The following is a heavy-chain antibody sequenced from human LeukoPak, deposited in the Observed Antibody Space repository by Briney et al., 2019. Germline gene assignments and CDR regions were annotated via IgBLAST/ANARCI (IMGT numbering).Heavy chain of an antibody. CDR3: ARFGPYSSSYYNWFDP. CDR1: GGSISSSSYY. Sequence: SETLSLTCTVSGGSISSSSYYWGWIRQPPKKGLDWIGSFFYSGSTYYNPSLKSRVIMSVDTSEKQLSLKLSSVTAADTAVFFCARFGPYSSSYYNWFDPWGQGTLVTVSS. CDR2: FFYSGST. D-gene: IGHD6-13*01. V-gene: IGHV4-39*07. J-gene: IGHJ5*02.